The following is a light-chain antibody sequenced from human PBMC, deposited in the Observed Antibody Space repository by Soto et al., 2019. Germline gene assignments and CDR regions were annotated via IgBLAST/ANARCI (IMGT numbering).Light chain of an antibody. CDR1: QSVNTIY. J-gene: IGKJ1*01. CDR3: QQYDTSPRT. Sequence: EIVLTQSPGTLSLSPGERATLSCRASQSVNTIYFAWYQQKPGQAPRLLIYSTSNRATGIPDRFSGSGSGTDFTLTISRLEPEDFAVYYCQQYDTSPRTFGQGTKVETK. CDR2: STS. V-gene: IGKV3-20*01.